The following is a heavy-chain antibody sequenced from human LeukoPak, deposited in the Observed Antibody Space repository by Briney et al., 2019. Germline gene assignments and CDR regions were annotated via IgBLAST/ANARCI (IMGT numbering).Heavy chain of an antibody. CDR2: TSTSGGSA. CDR3: ARDPLYSGYDFAY. Sequence: GGSLRLSCAASGFTFSNNAMSWVRQAPGKGLEWVAATSTSGGSAYYADSVKGRFTISRDNSKNTLYLQMNSLRAEDTAVYYCARDPLYSGYDFAYWGQGTLVTVSS. V-gene: IGHV3-23*01. CDR1: GFTFSNNA. J-gene: IGHJ4*02. D-gene: IGHD5-12*01.